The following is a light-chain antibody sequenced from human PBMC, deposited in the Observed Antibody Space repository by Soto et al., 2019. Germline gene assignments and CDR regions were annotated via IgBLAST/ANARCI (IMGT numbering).Light chain of an antibody. Sequence: QSVLTQPPSVSGSPGQSVTISCTGTSNGVGGYNYVSWYQQHPGKAPRLMIYDVTKRPSGVPDRFSGSKSDNTASLTISGLQAEDEADYYCCSYAGGYIYVFGTGTKVTVL. CDR1: SNGVGGYNY. CDR3: CSYAGGYIYV. CDR2: DVT. J-gene: IGLJ1*01. V-gene: IGLV2-11*01.